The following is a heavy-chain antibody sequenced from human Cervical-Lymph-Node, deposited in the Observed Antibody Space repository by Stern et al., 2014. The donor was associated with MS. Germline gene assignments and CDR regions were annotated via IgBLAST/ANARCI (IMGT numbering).Heavy chain of an antibody. V-gene: IGHV3-72*01. CDR3: ARWNDGSDY. CDR2: IAKKPNSFTT. CDR1: GVTFSDHY. Sequence: VQLVESGGGLVQPGGSLRLSCAASGVTFSDHYMDWVRQAPGKGLEWVGRIAKKPNSFTTKYAAPVKGRFTIARDDSKKSLYLQVNSLKTEDTAVSYCARWNDGSDYWGQGTLVTVSS. D-gene: IGHD1-1*01. J-gene: IGHJ4*02.